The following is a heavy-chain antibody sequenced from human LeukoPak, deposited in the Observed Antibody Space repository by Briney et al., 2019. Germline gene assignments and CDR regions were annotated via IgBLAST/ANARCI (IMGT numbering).Heavy chain of an antibody. CDR1: GFTFSSYA. CDR2: ISYDGSNK. D-gene: IGHD3-10*01. V-gene: IGHV3-30-3*01. J-gene: IGHJ1*01. Sequence: GGSLRLSCAASGFTFSSYAMHWVRQAPGKGLEWVAVISYDGSNKYYADSVKGRFTISRDNSKNTLYLQMNSLRAEDTAVYYCASLLFGSFQHWGQGTLVTVSS. CDR3: ASLLFGSFQH.